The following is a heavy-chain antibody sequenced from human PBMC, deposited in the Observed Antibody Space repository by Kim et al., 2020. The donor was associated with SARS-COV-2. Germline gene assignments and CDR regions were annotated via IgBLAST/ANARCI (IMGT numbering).Heavy chain of an antibody. Sequence: GGSLRLSCAASGFTFSSYWMSWVRQAPGKGLEWVANIKQDGSEKYYVDSVKGRFTISRDNAKNSLYLQMNSLRAEDTAVYYCAREAVTTYYGMDVWGQGTTVTVSS. CDR1: GFTFSSYW. CDR3: AREAVTTYYGMDV. V-gene: IGHV3-7*03. J-gene: IGHJ6*02. D-gene: IGHD4-4*01. CDR2: IKQDGSEK.